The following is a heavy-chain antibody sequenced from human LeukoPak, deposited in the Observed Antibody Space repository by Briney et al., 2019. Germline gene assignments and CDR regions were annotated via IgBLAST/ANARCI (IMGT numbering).Heavy chain of an antibody. V-gene: IGHV4-39*07. J-gene: IGHJ6*03. D-gene: IGHD4-11*01. Sequence: PSETLSLTCTVSGGSISSGDYYWSWIRQPPGKGPEWIGEINHSGSTNYNPSLKSRVTVSVDTSKNQFSLKLSSVTAADTAVYYCARDTRRRMTTVTTGALRLGMDVWGKGTTVTVSS. CDR3: ARDTRRRMTTVTTGALRLGMDV. CDR2: INHSGST. CDR1: GGSISSGDYY.